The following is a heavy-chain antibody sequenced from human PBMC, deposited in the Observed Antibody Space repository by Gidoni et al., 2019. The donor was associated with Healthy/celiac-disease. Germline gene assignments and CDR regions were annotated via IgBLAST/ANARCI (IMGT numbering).Heavy chain of an antibody. CDR2: INHSGST. V-gene: IGHV4-34*01. D-gene: IGHD5-12*01. J-gene: IGHJ4*02. CDR3: ARGRSGYDWGYFDY. Sequence: QVQLQQWGAGLLKPSETLSLTCAVYGGSCSGYYWSWIRQPPGKGLEWIGEINHSGSTNYNPSLKSRVTISVDTSKNQFSLKLSSVTAADTAVYYCARGRSGYDWGYFDYWGQGTLVTVSS. CDR1: GGSCSGYY.